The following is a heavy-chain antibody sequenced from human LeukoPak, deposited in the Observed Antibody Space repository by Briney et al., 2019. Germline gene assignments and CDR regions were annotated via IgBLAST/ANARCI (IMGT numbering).Heavy chain of an antibody. V-gene: IGHV4-59*01. CDR2: IYYSGST. J-gene: IGHJ3*02. CDR1: GGSISSYY. D-gene: IGHD3-22*01. Sequence: SETLSLTCTVSGGSISSYYWSWIRRPPGKGLEWIGYIYYSGSTNYNPSLKSRVTISVDTSKNQFSLKLSSVTAADTAVYYCAKMGYYYDSSGNAFDIWGQGTMVTVSS. CDR3: AKMGYYYDSSGNAFDI.